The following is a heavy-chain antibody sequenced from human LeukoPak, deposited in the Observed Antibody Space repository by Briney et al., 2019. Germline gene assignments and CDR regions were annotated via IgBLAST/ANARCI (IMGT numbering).Heavy chain of an antibody. CDR1: GFTFAIYG. CDR2: ISSGSDTI. V-gene: IGHV3-48*04. D-gene: IGHD5-24*01. Sequence: GGSLRLSCAASGFTFAIYGMNWVPQAPGKGPEWVSYISSGSDTIYYADSAKGRFTMSRDNAKNSLFLQMNSLRAEDTAVYYCARATRNGYDYWGQGTLVAVSS. CDR3: ARATRNGYDY. J-gene: IGHJ4*02.